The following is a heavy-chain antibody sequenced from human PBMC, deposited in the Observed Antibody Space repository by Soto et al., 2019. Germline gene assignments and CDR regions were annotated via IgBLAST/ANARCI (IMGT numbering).Heavy chain of an antibody. CDR1: GGSISSSSYY. Sequence: SETLSLTCTVSGGSISSSSYYWGWIRQPPGKGLEWIGSIYYSGSTYYNPSLKSRVTISVDTSKNQFSLKLSSVTAADTAVYYCARQEYDFWSGYYRGLFDYWGQGTLVTVSS. J-gene: IGHJ4*02. D-gene: IGHD3-3*01. CDR3: ARQEYDFWSGYYRGLFDY. V-gene: IGHV4-39*01. CDR2: IYYSGST.